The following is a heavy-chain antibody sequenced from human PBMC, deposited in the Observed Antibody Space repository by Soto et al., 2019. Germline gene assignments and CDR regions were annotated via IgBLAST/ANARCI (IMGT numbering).Heavy chain of an antibody. CDR1: GFTLNSFF. CDR3: VRDQDSRGYSVFNL. V-gene: IGHV3-74*01. Sequence: GGSLRLSCAASGFTLNSFFMHWVRHAPGKGLMWVSRISNDGSGTTYADSVKGRFTISRDNARNTLYLQMNSLRADDTAVYFCVRDQDSRGYSVFNLWGQGAQVTVSS. CDR2: ISNDGSGT. J-gene: IGHJ5*02. D-gene: IGHD3-22*01.